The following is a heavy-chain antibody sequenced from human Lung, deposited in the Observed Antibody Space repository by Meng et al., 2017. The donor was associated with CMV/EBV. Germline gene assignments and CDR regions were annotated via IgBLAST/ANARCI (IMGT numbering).Heavy chain of an antibody. CDR2: ISTSSSIM. J-gene: IGHJ4*02. V-gene: IGHV3-48*04. D-gene: IGHD3-16*01. CDR1: GFTFSSYN. Sequence: GGSLRLFCAASGFTFSSYNMNWVRQAPGKGLEWVSYISTSSSIMYYADSVKGRFTISRDNAKNSLYLQMNSLRAEDTAVYYCASVFGVFDYWGQGALVTVSS. CDR3: ASVFGVFDY.